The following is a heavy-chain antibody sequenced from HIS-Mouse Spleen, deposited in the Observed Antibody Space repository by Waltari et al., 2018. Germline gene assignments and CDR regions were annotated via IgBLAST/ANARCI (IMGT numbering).Heavy chain of an antibody. J-gene: IGHJ4*02. CDR1: GFTFSSHG. V-gene: IGHV3-30*18. D-gene: IGHD1-26*01. CDR2: ISYDGSNK. CDR3: AKDRGSPLYFDY. Sequence: QVQLVESGGGGVQPGRSLRLSCAASGFTFSSHGMPWVRQAPGKGLEWVAVISYDGSNKYYADSVKGRFTISRDNSKNTLYLQMNSLRAEDTAVYYCAKDRGSPLYFDYWGQGTLVTVSS.